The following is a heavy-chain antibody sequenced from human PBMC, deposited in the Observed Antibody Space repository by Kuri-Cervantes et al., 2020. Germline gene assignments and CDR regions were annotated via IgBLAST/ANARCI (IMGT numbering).Heavy chain of an antibody. V-gene: IGHV1-69*05. Sequence: SVKVSCKASGYTFTSYYMHWVRQAPGQGLEWMGGIIPIFGTANYAQKFQGRVTITTDESTSTAYMELSSLRSEDTAVYYCAREGDSSGWYTMDYWGQGTLVTVSS. CDR2: IIPIFGTA. D-gene: IGHD6-19*01. CDR1: GYTFTSYY. J-gene: IGHJ4*02. CDR3: AREGDSSGWYTMDY.